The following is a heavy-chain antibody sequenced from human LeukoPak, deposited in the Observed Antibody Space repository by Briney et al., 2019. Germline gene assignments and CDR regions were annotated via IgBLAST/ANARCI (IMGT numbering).Heavy chain of an antibody. CDR2: INPNGGVT. V-gene: IGHV1-2*02. CDR1: GYTFSGYY. J-gene: IGHJ4*02. D-gene: IGHD5-24*01. Sequence: ASVKVSCKASGYTFSGYYMHWLRQAPGQGLEWMGWINPNGGVTNYAQKFQGRVTMTRDTSTSTAYMELSRLRSDDTAVYYCARDGGDGYNFYYWGQGTLVTVSS. CDR3: ARDGGDGYNFYY.